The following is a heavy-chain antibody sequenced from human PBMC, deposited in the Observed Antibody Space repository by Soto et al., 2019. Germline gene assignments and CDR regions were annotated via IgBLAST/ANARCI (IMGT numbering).Heavy chain of an antibody. V-gene: IGHV3-7*03. D-gene: IGHD3-22*01. CDR1: GFTFSSYW. CDR2: IKQDGSEK. J-gene: IGHJ4*02. CDR3: ATENSSGYYSDY. Sequence: PGGSLRLSCAASGFTFSSYWMSWVRQAPGKGLEWVANIKQDGSEKYYVDSVKGRLTISRDNAKNSLYLQMNSLRAEDTAVYYCATENSSGYYSDYWGQGTLVTVSS.